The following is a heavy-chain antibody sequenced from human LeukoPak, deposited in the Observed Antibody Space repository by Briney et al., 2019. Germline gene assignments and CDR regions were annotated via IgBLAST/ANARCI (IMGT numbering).Heavy chain of an antibody. CDR2: VYYSGST. D-gene: IGHD3-10*01. CDR3: AKSYYYASGLDY. J-gene: IGHJ4*02. CDR1: GGSIDSNY. V-gene: IGHV4-59*08. Sequence: SETLSLTCVVSGGSIDSNYWSWIRQPPGKGLEWIGHVYYSGSTNYNPSLKSRVTMSVDSSKTHFSLKLYSVTAADTAVYYCAKSYYYASGLDYWGQGTLVTVSS.